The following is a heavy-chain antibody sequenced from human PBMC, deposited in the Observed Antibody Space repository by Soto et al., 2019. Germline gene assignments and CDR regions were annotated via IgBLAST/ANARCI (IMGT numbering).Heavy chain of an antibody. CDR2: MNPNTGDT. CDR1: GYTFISYD. J-gene: IGHJ4*02. D-gene: IGHD5-12*01. CDR3: ARGDGYIFGY. V-gene: IGHV1-8*01. Sequence: QVQLVQSGAEVKKPGASVTVSCKASGYTFISYDINWVRQATGQGVEWMGWMNPNTGDTGYAQKFQGRVTMTRNTSINTANLELSSLRSDDTAVYFCARGDGYIFGYWGQGTLVTVSS.